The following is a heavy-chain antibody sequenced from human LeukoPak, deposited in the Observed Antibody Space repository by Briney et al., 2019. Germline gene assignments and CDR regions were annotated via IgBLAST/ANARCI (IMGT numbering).Heavy chain of an antibody. J-gene: IGHJ4*02. V-gene: IGHV3-23*01. D-gene: IGHD3-10*01. CDR3: STYYYGSGGLFRHFDF. Sequence: GGSLRLSCAASGFTFSTYAMNWVRQAPGKGLEWVSTVNGDGGSTFYADSVEGRFTISRDNAKNTLYLQMNSLRAEDTAVYYCSTYYYGSGGLFRHFDFWGQGTLVTVSS. CDR2: VNGDGGST. CDR1: GFTFSTYA.